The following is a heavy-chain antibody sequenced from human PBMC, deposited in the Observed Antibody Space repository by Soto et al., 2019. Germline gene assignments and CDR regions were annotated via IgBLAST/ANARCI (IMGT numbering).Heavy chain of an antibody. J-gene: IGHJ4*02. CDR3: ARRTSSGYYRYCDS. V-gene: IGHV1-69*06. CDR1: GGTFSNSP. D-gene: IGHD3-22*01. Sequence: QVQLVQSGAEVKKPGSSVKVSCKASGGTFSNSPISWVRQAPGQGLEWMGGTIPTFNTGNYAQKFQGRLTITADKSTNTAYMELSSLRSEDTAVYYCARRTSSGYYRYCDSWVQGTLVTVSS. CDR2: TIPTFNTG.